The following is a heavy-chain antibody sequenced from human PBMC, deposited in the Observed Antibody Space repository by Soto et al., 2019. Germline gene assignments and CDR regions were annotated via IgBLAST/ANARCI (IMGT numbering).Heavy chain of an antibody. J-gene: IGHJ3*01. V-gene: IGHV5-51*01. D-gene: IGHD3-10*01. CDR2: IYPGDSDT. CDR1: GYSFACYW. Sequence: GESLKISCKGSGYSFACYWIGWVRQMPGKGLDWMGVIYPGDSDTRYSPSFHGQVTISADKSIRTAYLQWSSLKATDTAMYFCVRLTGVRGVFDGFNEWGEGTMVTVS. CDR3: VRLTGVRGVFDGFNE.